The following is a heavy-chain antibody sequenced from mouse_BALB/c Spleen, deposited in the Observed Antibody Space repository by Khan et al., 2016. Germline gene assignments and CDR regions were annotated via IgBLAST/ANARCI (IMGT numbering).Heavy chain of an antibody. CDR3: AREGYDNYSYHAMDY. CDR2: INPGSNYT. V-gene: IGHV1-7*01. D-gene: IGHD2-10*02. CDR1: GYTFTSFW. J-gene: IGHJ4*01. Sequence: QVQLQQSGAELAKPGASVKMSCKASGYTFTSFWMHWVKQRPGQGLEWIGYINPGSNYTDYNQNFKDKATLSADKSSSTAYMLLSSLNSEDSAVYFCAREGYDNYSYHAMDYWGQGTSVTVSS.